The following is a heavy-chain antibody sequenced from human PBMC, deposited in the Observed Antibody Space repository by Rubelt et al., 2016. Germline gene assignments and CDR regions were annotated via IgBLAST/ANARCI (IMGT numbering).Heavy chain of an antibody. V-gene: IGHV1-46*01. Sequence: QVQLVQSGSELKKPGASVKVSCKASGYTFTSYYMHWVRQAAGQGLEWMGIINPSGGSTTDAQKYQVRVTRTRDTSTGTVDMDLSSLRCEDTAVYYCARVGFYYDSGSYVDWGQGTLVTVSS. CDR3: ARVGFYYDSGSYVD. CDR1: GYTFTSYY. J-gene: IGHJ4*02. D-gene: IGHD3-10*01. CDR2: INPSGGST.